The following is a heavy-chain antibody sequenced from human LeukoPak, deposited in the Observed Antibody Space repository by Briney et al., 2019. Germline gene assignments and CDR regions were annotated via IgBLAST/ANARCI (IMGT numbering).Heavy chain of an antibody. D-gene: IGHD1-26*01. J-gene: IGHJ3*02. CDR2: IYSGGST. CDR1: GFTVSSNY. V-gene: IGHV3-53*01. CDR3: ASSIMADSGSYYGYGEIWDAFDI. Sequence: QSGGSLRLSCAASGFTVSSNYMSWVRQAPGKGLEWVSVIYSGGSTYYADSVKGRFTISRDNSKNTLYLQMNSLRAEDTAVYYCASSIMADSGSYYGYGEIWDAFDIWGQGTMVTVSS.